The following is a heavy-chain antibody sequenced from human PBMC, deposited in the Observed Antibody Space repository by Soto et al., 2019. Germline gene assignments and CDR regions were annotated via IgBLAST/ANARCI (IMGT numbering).Heavy chain of an antibody. CDR3: ARGPGDRNYVGTYYFDY. V-gene: IGHV1-18*01. Sequence: ASVKVSCKASGYTFTSYGISWVRQAPGQGLEWMGWISAYNGNTNYAQKLQGRVTMTTDTSTSTAYMELRSLRSDDTAVYYCARGPGDRNYVGTYYFDYWGQGTLVTVSS. CDR1: GYTFTSYG. J-gene: IGHJ4*02. CDR2: ISAYNGNT. D-gene: IGHD1-7*01.